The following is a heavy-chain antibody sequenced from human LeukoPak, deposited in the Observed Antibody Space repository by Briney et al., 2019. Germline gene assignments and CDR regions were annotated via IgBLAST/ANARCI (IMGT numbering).Heavy chain of an antibody. CDR1: GGSISSSSYY. D-gene: IGHD6-13*01. J-gene: IGHJ4*02. Sequence: SETLSLTCTVSGGSISSSSYYWGWIRQPPGKGLEWIGSIYYSGSTYYNPSLKSRVTISVDTSKNQFSLKLSSVTAADTAVYYCAREGIASGQGYWGQGTLVTVSS. CDR3: AREGIASGQGY. V-gene: IGHV4-39*07. CDR2: IYYSGST.